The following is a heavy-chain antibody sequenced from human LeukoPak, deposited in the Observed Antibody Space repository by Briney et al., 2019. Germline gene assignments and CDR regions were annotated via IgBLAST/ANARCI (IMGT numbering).Heavy chain of an antibody. CDR2: IDSSSSTI. V-gene: IGHV3-48*01. CDR3: ARDVSSTSAHDY. CDR1: GFISSSYG. J-gene: IGHJ4*02. D-gene: IGHD2-2*01. Sequence: PGGSLRLSCAASGFISSSYGMNWVRQAPGKGLEWVSYIDSSSSTIYYADSVKGRFTISRDNAKNSLYLQMSSLRAEDTAVYYCARDVSSTSAHDYWGQGTLVTVSS.